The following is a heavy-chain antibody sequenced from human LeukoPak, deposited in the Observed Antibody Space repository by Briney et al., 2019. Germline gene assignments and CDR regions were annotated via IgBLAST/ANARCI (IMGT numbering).Heavy chain of an antibody. J-gene: IGHJ4*02. V-gene: IGHV4-59*01. CDR3: ASSYDSSGYYYVFDY. D-gene: IGHD3-22*01. CDR2: IYYSGST. Sequence: SETLSLTCTVSGGSISSYYWSWIRQPPGKGLEWIGYIYYSGSTNYNPSPKSRVTISVDTSKNQFSLKLSSVTAADTAVYYCASSYDSSGYYYVFDYWGQGTLVTVSS. CDR1: GGSISSYY.